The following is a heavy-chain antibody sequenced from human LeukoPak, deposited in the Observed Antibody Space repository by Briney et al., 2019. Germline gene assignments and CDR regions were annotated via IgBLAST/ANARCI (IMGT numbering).Heavy chain of an antibody. V-gene: IGHV3-23*01. CDR2: ISGSGGST. Sequence: GGSLRLSCAASGFTFSSYAMSWVRQAPGKGLEWVSAISGSGGSTYYADSVKGRFTISRDNSKNTLYLQMNSLRAEDTAVYYCAKPSQSGHYYVVYYYGMDVWGQGTTVTVSS. CDR3: AKPSQSGHYYVVYYYGMDV. CDR1: GFTFSSYA. J-gene: IGHJ6*02. D-gene: IGHD3-22*01.